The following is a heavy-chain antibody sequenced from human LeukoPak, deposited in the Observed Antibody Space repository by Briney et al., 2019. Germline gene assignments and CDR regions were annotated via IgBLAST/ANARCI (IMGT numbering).Heavy chain of an antibody. Sequence: SETLSLTCSVDGGSFSGYYWSWIRQPPGEGLEGIGEINHSGSTNYNPSLKSRVTISVDTSKNQFSLKLSSVTAADTAVYYGARVGGGSGSQLFDYWGQGTLVTVSS. V-gene: IGHV4-34*01. CDR1: GGSFSGYY. CDR3: ARVGGGSGSQLFDY. CDR2: INHSGST. D-gene: IGHD1-26*01. J-gene: IGHJ4*02.